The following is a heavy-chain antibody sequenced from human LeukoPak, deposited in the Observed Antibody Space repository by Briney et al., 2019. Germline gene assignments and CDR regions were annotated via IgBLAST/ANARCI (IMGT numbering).Heavy chain of an antibody. CDR3: ARRYYGVPAAHHQYYYYYMDV. D-gene: IGHD2-2*01. CDR1: GGSFSGYY. CDR2: INHSGST. J-gene: IGHJ6*03. V-gene: IGHV4-34*01. Sequence: SETLSLTCAVYGGSFSGYYWSWIRQPPGKGLEWIGEINHSGSTNYNPSLKSRVTISVDTSKNQFSLKLSSVTAADTAVYYCARRYYGVPAAHHQYYYYYMDVWGKGTTVTVSS.